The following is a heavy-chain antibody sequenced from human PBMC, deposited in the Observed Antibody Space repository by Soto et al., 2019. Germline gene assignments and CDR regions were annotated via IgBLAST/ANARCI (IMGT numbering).Heavy chain of an antibody. J-gene: IGHJ6*02. Sequence: EVQLVESGGGLVQPGGSLRLSCAASGFTFSSYDMHWVRQATGKGLEWVSAIGTAGDTYYPGSVKGRFTISRENAKNSLYLQMNSHRAWHPAVYYCARGGGLYGSGSHRKNYYYYGMDVWGQGTTVTVSS. CDR3: ARGGGLYGSGSHRKNYYYYGMDV. CDR2: IGTAGDT. V-gene: IGHV3-13*04. CDR1: GFTFSSYD. D-gene: IGHD3-10*01.